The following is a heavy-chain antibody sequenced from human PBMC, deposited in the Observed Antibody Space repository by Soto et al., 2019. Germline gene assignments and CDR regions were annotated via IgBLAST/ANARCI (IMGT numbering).Heavy chain of an antibody. V-gene: IGHV5-51*03. CDR1: GYSFTSYW. J-gene: IGHJ5*02. CDR3: ARRSVRSSWYGNWFDP. CDR2: IYPGDSDT. D-gene: IGHD6-13*01. Sequence: GESLKISCKGSGYSFTSYWIGWVRQMPGKGLKWMGIIYPGDSDTRYSPSFQGQVTISADKSISTAYLQWSSLKASDTAMYYCARRSVRSSWYGNWFDPWGQGTLVTVSS.